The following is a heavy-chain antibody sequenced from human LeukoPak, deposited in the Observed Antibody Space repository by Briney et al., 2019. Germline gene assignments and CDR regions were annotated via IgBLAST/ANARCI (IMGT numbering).Heavy chain of an antibody. CDR1: GIEFTNYD. J-gene: IGHJ6*02. V-gene: IGHV3-23*01. D-gene: IGHD3-10*01. CDR3: ARYRLHYYMGMDV. CDR2: ITDSGGST. Sequence: GGSLRLSCAASGIEFTNYDMSWVRRAPGKGLEWVSSITDSGGSTYYTGSVKGRFTISRDNSKNTLYIQVNSLRADDTAVYYCARYRLHYYMGMDVWGQGTTVTVS.